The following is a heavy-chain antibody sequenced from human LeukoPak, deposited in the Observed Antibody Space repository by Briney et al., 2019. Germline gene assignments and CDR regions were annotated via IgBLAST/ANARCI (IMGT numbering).Heavy chain of an antibody. CDR3: VRGDIVVVPAAIGNDY. CDR2: ISPSGTYI. CDR1: GFTFSNYR. D-gene: IGHD2-2*02. V-gene: IGHV3-21*06. J-gene: IGHJ4*02. Sequence: GGSLRLSCAASGFTFSNYRMNWVRQAPGKGLEWVSSISPSGTYIYYADSMKGRFTISRDNAKNSLYLQMNSLRAEDTAVYYCVRGDIVVVPAAIGNDYWGQGTLVTVSS.